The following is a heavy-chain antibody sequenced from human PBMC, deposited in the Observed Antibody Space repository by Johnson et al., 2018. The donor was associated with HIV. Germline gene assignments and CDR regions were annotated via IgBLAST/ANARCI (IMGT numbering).Heavy chain of an antibody. V-gene: IGHV3-7*01. J-gene: IGHJ3*02. D-gene: IGHD3-10*01. Sequence: EVQLMESGGGLVQPGGSLRLSCAASGFTFSSYWMSWVRQAPGKGLEWVANIKQDGSEKYYVDSVKGRFTISRDNAKNSLYLQMNSRRAEDTAVYYCARDSMVRGVNAFDIWGQGTMVTVSS. CDR3: ARDSMVRGVNAFDI. CDR2: IKQDGSEK. CDR1: GFTFSSYW.